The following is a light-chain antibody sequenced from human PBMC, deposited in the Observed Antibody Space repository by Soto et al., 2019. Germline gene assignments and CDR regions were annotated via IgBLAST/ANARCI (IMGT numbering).Light chain of an antibody. CDR3: SAYTSSSTRV. CDR1: SSDVGGYKY. Sequence: QSALTQPASVSGSPGQSITISCTGTSSDVGGYKYVSWYQQHPGKAPKLMIYDVSNRPSGVSYRFSGSKFENMASLTISGLQAEDEADYYCSAYTSSSTRVFGTGTKVTVL. V-gene: IGLV2-14*01. CDR2: DVS. J-gene: IGLJ1*01.